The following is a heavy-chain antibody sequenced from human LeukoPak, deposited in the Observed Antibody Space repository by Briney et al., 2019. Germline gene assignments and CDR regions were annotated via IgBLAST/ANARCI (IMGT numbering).Heavy chain of an antibody. CDR2: IYYSGST. CDR3: ARQPCSGGSCYLDFDY. D-gene: IGHD2-15*01. CDR1: GGSISSYY. Sequence: SETLSLTCTVSGGSISSYYWSWIRQPPGKGLEWIGYIYYSGSTNYNPSLKSRVTISVVTSKNQFSLKLSSVTAADTAVYYCARQPCSGGSCYLDFDYWGQGTLVTVSS. J-gene: IGHJ4*02. V-gene: IGHV4-59*08.